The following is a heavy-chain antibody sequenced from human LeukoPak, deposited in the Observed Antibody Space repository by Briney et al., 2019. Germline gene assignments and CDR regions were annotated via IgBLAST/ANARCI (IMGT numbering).Heavy chain of an antibody. J-gene: IGHJ4*02. CDR2: ISGSGGTT. Sequence: TGGSLRLSCAASGFTFSSYGMSWVRQAPGKGLKWVSVISGSGGTTHYADSVKGRFTISRDNSKNTLYLQMNSLRADDTAVYYCVRDYHDSSGSYGVDYWGQGTLVTVSS. D-gene: IGHD3-22*01. CDR3: VRDYHDSSGSYGVDY. CDR1: GFTFSSYG. V-gene: IGHV3-23*01.